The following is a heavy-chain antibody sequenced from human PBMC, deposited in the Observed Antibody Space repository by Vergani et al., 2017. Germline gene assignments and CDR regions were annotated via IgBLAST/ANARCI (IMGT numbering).Heavy chain of an antibody. CDR1: GFTFSSYA. Sequence: EVQLLESGGGLVQPGGSLRLSCAASGFTFSSYAMSWVRQAPGKGLEWVSAISGSGGSTYYADSVKGRCNISRDNSKNTLYLQMNCLRAEDTAVYYCANVYRVPRTTVTPWVDYWGQGTLVTVSS. J-gene: IGHJ4*02. CDR2: ISGSGGST. D-gene: IGHD4-17*01. V-gene: IGHV3-23*01. CDR3: ANVYRVPRTTVTPWVDY.